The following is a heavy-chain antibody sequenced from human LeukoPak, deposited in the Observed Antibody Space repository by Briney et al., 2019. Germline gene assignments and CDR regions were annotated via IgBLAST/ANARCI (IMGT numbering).Heavy chain of an antibody. V-gene: IGHV1-2*02. CDR1: GYTFTGYY. J-gene: IGHJ3*02. Sequence: ASVKVSCKASGYTFTGYYIHWVRQAPGQGLEWMGWINPNSGGTNYAQKFQGRVTMTRDTSISTAYMELSRLRSDDTAVYYCARKLSGKYYYDSSGNAFDIWGQGTMVTVSS. D-gene: IGHD3-22*01. CDR2: INPNSGGT. CDR3: ARKLSGKYYYDSSGNAFDI.